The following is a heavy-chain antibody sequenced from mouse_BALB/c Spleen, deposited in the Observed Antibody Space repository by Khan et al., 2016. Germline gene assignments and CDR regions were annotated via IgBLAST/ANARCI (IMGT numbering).Heavy chain of an antibody. V-gene: IGHV3-2*02. CDR2: IRYSGGT. Sequence: EVQLQESGPGLVKPSQSLSLTCAITGYSITSDYTWNWIRQFPGNKLEWMGYIRYSGGTSYNPSLKSRISITRDTSKNQFFLQLNSVTTEDTATXDCARGGNYDGFYFDYWGQGTTLTVSS. J-gene: IGHJ2*01. D-gene: IGHD2-4*01. CDR3: ARGGNYDGFYFDY. CDR1: GYSITSDYT.